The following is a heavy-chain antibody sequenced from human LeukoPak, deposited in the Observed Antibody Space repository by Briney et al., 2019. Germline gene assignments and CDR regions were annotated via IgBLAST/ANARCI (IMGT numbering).Heavy chain of an antibody. Sequence: SGPTLLKPTQTLTLTCTFSGFSLTTSGLGVALIRQPPGGALDWLALLRWKEDKQYNRSLMSRLTVSKDTSRSQAVLTMTNMGPEDTATYCCAHRDYHGSSWFDYWGQGSLVTVS. CDR2: LRWKEDK. CDR3: AHRDYHGSSWFDY. D-gene: IGHD6-13*01. V-gene: IGHV2-5*01. J-gene: IGHJ4*02. CDR1: GFSLTTSGLG.